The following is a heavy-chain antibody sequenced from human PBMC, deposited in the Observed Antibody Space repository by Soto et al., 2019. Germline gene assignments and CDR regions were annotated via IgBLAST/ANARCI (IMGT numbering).Heavy chain of an antibody. V-gene: IGHV3-74*01. J-gene: IGHJ3*02. CDR1: GFTFSSYW. CDR2: IKTDGTDT. Sequence: EVQLVESGGGLVQPGGSLRLSCAASGFTFSSYWMHWVRKAPGKGLVWVSRIKTDGTDTHYADSVKGRFTISRDNAKNTLCLQMNSLRGEDTAVYYCARPRTSDWAYDIWGQGTMVIVSS. CDR3: ARPRTSDWAYDI. D-gene: IGHD3-9*01.